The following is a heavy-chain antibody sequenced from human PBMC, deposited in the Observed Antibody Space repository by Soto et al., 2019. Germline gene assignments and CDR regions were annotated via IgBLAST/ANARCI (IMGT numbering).Heavy chain of an antibody. Sequence: KVSCTASGYTFTSYDINWVRQATVQGLEWGGWVNPHSGNTGYAQKFQGRVTMTRNTSISTAYMELSSLRSEDTAVYYCARLISSGWSYFDYWGQGTLVTVSS. D-gene: IGHD6-19*01. V-gene: IGHV1-8*01. CDR1: GYTFTSYD. J-gene: IGHJ4*02. CDR2: VNPHSGNT. CDR3: ARLISSGWSYFDY.